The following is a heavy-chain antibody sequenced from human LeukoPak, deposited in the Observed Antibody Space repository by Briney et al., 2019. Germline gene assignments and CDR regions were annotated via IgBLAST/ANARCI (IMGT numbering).Heavy chain of an antibody. CDR2: IYYSGST. D-gene: IGHD1-1*01. CDR3: ARHEGRLGRTVWYYFDY. V-gene: IGHV4-39*01. CDR1: GGSISSRTYY. J-gene: IGHJ4*02. Sequence: SETLSLTCTVSGGSISSRTYYWGWIRQPPGKGLGWIGTIYYSGSTYYNPSLKSRVTISVDTSKNQFSLKLTSVTAADTALYYSARHEGRLGRTVWYYFDYWGQGTLVTASS.